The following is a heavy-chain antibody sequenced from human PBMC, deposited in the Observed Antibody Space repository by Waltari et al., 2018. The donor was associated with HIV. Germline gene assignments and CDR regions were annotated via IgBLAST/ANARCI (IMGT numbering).Heavy chain of an antibody. V-gene: IGHV3-23*01. CDR1: GFTFSSYA. D-gene: IGHD3-10*01. CDR2: STGSGDKT. J-gene: IGHJ4*02. Sequence: EVHLLESGGGLVQPGGSLRLSCAASGFTFSSYAMSWVRQAPGKGLEWVSSSTGSGDKTYYADSVKGRFTMSRDNSKNTLYLQMNSLRAEDTALYYCAKEGLRGIIIGDVGYWGQGTLVTVSS. CDR3: AKEGLRGIIIGDVGY.